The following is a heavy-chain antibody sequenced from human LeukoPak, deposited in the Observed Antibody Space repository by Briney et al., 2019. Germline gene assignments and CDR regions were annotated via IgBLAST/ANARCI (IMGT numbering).Heavy chain of an antibody. Sequence: ASVKVSCKVSRYSLTELPMQWVRQAPGKGLEWMGGFDPEDGETIYAQKFQGRVTVTEDTSTDTVYMELNSLRSEDTAVYYCAIPSGTFLAYYYGLDVWGQGTTVTVPS. J-gene: IGHJ6*02. CDR2: FDPEDGET. CDR3: AIPSGTFLAYYYGLDV. V-gene: IGHV1-24*01. D-gene: IGHD1-26*01. CDR1: RYSLTELP.